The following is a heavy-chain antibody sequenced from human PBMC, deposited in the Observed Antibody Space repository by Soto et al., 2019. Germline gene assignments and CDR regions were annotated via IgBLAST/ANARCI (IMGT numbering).Heavy chain of an antibody. J-gene: IGHJ4*02. CDR1: GYTFTSYA. D-gene: IGHD4-4*01. CDR3: AREDYSKPFDY. V-gene: IGHV1-3*01. Sequence: QVPLVQSGAEVKKPGASVKVSCKASGYTFTSYAMHWVRQAPGQRLEWMGWINAGNGNTKYSQKFQGRVTITRDTSASTAYMELSSLRSEDTAVYYCAREDYSKPFDYWGQGTLVTVSS. CDR2: INAGNGNT.